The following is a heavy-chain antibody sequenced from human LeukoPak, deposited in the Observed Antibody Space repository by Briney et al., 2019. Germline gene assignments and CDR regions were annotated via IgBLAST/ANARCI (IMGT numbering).Heavy chain of an antibody. V-gene: IGHV4-31*03. CDR2: ISYSGNT. D-gene: IGHD3-10*01. CDR1: GGSISSGGYF. Sequence: PSQTLSLTCTVSGGSISSGGYFWSWIRQHPGKGLEWIGYISYSGNTYYNPSLKSRLTISVDTSKNQFSLKLSSVTAADTAVYYCARSFGESYFDYWGQGILVTVSS. CDR3: ARSFGESYFDY. J-gene: IGHJ4*02.